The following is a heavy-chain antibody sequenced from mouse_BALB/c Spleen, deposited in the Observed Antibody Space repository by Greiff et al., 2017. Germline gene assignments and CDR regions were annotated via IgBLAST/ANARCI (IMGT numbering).Heavy chain of an antibody. J-gene: IGHJ1*01. V-gene: IGHV5-4*02. D-gene: IGHD2-4*01. CDR1: GFTFSDYY. Sequence: EVQGVESGGGLVKPGGSLKLSCAASGFTFSDYYMYWVRQTPEKRLEWVATISDGGSYTYYPDSVKGRFTISRDNAKNNLYLQMSSLKSEDTAMYYCARGDYDGGHWYFDVWGAGTTVTVSS. CDR3: ARGDYDGGHWYFDV. CDR2: ISDGGSYT.